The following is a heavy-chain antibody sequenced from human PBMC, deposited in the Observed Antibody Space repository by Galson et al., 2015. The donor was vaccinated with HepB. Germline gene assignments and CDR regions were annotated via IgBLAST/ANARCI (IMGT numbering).Heavy chain of an antibody. CDR3: ARVRGSGLDPHSWFDV. CDR1: GYTFSDYY. V-gene: IGHV5-51*03. D-gene: IGHD3-10*01. CDR2: IYPDGSDT. Sequence: QSGAEVKKPGESLKISCEASGYTFSDYYIAWVRQMPGKGLECMGIIYPDGSDTKYSPSFQGQVTFSVDKSVTTAYLQWSGLRASYIGIYYFARVRGSGLDPHSWFDVWRQGTLVTVSS. J-gene: IGHJ5*02.